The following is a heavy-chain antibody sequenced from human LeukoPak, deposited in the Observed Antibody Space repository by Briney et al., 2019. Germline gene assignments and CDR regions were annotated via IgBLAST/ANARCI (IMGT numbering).Heavy chain of an antibody. V-gene: IGHV4-59*08. CDR2: IYYIGGT. CDR3: ARSSTPEPARYYFDY. Sequence: SETLSLTCTVSGGSISSYYWSWIRQPPGRGLEWIGYIYYIGGTNYNPSLKSRVTMSLDTSKNQFSLKLSSVTAADTAVYYCARSSTPEPARYYFDYWGQGTLVTVSS. CDR1: GGSISSYY. J-gene: IGHJ4*02. D-gene: IGHD1-14*01.